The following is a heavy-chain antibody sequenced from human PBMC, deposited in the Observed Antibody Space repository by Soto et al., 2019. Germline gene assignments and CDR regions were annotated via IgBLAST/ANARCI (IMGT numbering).Heavy chain of an antibody. Sequence: ETLSLTCAVYGGSFSGYYWSWIRQPPGKGLEWIGEINHSGSTNYNPSLKSRVTISVDTSKNQFSLKLSSVTAADTAVYYCARGVEDDFWSGYTDYYYYGMDVWGQGTTVTVSS. D-gene: IGHD3-3*01. CDR3: ARGVEDDFWSGYTDYYYYGMDV. CDR1: GGSFSGYY. V-gene: IGHV4-34*01. J-gene: IGHJ6*02. CDR2: INHSGST.